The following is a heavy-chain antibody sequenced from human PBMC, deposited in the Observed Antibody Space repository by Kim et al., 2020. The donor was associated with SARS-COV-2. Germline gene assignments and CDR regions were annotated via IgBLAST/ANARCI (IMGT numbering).Heavy chain of an antibody. V-gene: IGHV3-48*02. D-gene: IGHD6-6*01. Sequence: STIYYADSVKGRFTISRDNAKNSLYLQMNSLRDEDTAVYYCARAFSQLESWGQGTLVTVSS. CDR2: STI. CDR3: ARAFSQLES. J-gene: IGHJ4*02.